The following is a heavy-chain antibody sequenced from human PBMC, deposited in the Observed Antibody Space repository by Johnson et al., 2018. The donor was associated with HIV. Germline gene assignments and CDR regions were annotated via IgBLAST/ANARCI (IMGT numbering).Heavy chain of an antibody. Sequence: VQLMESGGGVVQPGRSLRLSCAASGFTVSSNYMTWVRQAPGKGLEWVSVIFSGGSTYYADSVKGRFTISRDNAKNSLYLQMNSLRAEDTAVYYCASVFDAFDIWGQGTMVTVSS. CDR3: ASVFDAFDI. CDR1: GFTVSSNY. V-gene: IGHV3-66*01. CDR2: IFSGGST. D-gene: IGHD5/OR15-5a*01. J-gene: IGHJ3*02.